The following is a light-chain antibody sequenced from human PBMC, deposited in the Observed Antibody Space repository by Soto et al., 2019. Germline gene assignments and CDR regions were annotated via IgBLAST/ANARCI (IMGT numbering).Light chain of an antibody. V-gene: IGKV3-20*01. CDR3: QHYGSSLSIT. J-gene: IGKJ5*01. Sequence: EIVLTQTPGTLSLSPGERATLSCRARQSVSSIYLAWYQQKPGQAPRLLIYGASSRATGIPDRFSGSGSGTDFTLTISRLEPDDFAVYYCQHYGSSLSITFGQGTRLEIK. CDR1: QSVSSIY. CDR2: GAS.